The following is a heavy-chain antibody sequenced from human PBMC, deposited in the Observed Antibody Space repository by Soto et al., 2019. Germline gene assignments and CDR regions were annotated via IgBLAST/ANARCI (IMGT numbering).Heavy chain of an antibody. CDR2: IKSKTDGGTT. CDR1: GFTFSNAW. Sequence: PGGSLRLSCAASGFTFSNAWMNWVRQAPGKGLEWVGRIKSKTDGGTTDYAAPVKGRFTISRDDSKNTLYLQMNSLKTEDTAVYYCTTGSSPNYGDYAFIPKRYYYYGMDVWGQGTTVNVSS. D-gene: IGHD4-17*01. CDR3: TTGSSPNYGDYAFIPKRYYYYGMDV. J-gene: IGHJ6*01. V-gene: IGHV3-15*07.